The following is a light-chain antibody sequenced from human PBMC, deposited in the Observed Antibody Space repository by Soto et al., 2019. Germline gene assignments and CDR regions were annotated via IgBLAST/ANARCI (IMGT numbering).Light chain of an antibody. V-gene: IGLV2-11*01. CDR2: DVN. CDR3: CSHAGTYSLWV. Sequence: QSALTQPRSVSGSPGQSVTISCTGTSGDVGGYNYVSWYQQHPGKAPKLLIYDVNKRPSGVPDRFSGSKSGNTASLTISGLQAEDDADYYCCSHAGTYSLWVFGGGTKLTVL. CDR1: SGDVGGYNY. J-gene: IGLJ3*02.